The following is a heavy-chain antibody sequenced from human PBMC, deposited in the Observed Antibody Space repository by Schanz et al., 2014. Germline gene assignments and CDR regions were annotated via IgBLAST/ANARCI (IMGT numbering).Heavy chain of an antibody. Sequence: VQLLESGGGLVQPGGSLRLSCAASGFTLSDYYMSWIRQAPGKGLEWVSYISGTTTYTNYADSVKGRFTISRDNAKNSLYLQMNSLRAEDTAVYYCAREQIMAAAGLVDYWGHGTLVTVSS. CDR2: ISGTTTYT. CDR1: GFTLSDYY. D-gene: IGHD6-13*01. J-gene: IGHJ4*01. V-gene: IGHV3-11*05. CDR3: AREQIMAAAGLVDY.